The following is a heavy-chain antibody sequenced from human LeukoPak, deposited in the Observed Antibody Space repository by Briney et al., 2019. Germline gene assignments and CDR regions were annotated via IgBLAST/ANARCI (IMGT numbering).Heavy chain of an antibody. CDR2: ISSSSSYI. Sequence: TGGSLRLSCAASGFTFSSHPLNWVRQAPGKGLEWVSFISSSSSYIYYADSVKGRFTISRDNAKNSLYLQMNRLRAEDTAVYYCARDGGGLDYWGQGTLVTVSS. CDR3: ARDGGGLDY. D-gene: IGHD3-10*01. V-gene: IGHV3-21*01. J-gene: IGHJ4*02. CDR1: GFTFSSHP.